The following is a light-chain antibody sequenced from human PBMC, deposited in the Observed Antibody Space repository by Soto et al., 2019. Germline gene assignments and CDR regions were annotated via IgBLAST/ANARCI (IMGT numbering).Light chain of an antibody. Sequence: QSVLTQPPSVSGAPGQTVTISCTGSSSNIGAGFDVHWYQQVPGTAPKLVLYSNTARPSGVPDRFSGSKSGNTASLTISWLQAEDEADYYCCSYAHTSRVFGGGTKLTVL. J-gene: IGLJ3*02. V-gene: IGLV1-40*01. CDR2: SNT. CDR1: SSNIGAGFD. CDR3: CSYAHTSRV.